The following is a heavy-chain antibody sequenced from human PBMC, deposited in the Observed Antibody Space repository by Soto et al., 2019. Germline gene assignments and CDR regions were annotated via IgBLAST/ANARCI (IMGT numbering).Heavy chain of an antibody. Sequence: NPSETLSLTCAVYGGSFSGYYWSWIRQPPGKGLEWVGEINHSGSTNYNPSLKSRVTISVDTSKNQFSLKLSSVTAADTAVYYCARVLPGGAVAGTYDYWGQGTPVTVSS. CDR3: ARVLPGGAVAGTYDY. V-gene: IGHV4-34*01. CDR2: INHSGST. D-gene: IGHD6-19*01. J-gene: IGHJ4*02. CDR1: GGSFSGYY.